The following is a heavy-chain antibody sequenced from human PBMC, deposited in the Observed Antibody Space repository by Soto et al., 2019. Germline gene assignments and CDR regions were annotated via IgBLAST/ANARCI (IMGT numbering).Heavy chain of an antibody. J-gene: IGHJ5*02. CDR2: TYYRSRWSN. D-gene: IGHD3-10*01. CDR3: ARDVVRGENWFDP. V-gene: IGHV6-1*01. Sequence: SQTLSLTFVISGDSVSSDRWGWNCISQSPSRGLEWLGRTYYRSRWSNDYAVSVKSRIIISADTSKNQFSLQLNSVTPEDAAIYYCARDVVRGENWFDPWGPATLVTVSS. CDR1: GDSVSSDRWG.